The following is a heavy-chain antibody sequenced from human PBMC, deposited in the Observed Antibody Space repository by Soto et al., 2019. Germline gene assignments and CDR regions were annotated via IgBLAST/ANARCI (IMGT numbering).Heavy chain of an antibody. V-gene: IGHV4-59*08. J-gene: IGHJ4*02. CDR2: IYYSGSTNYHSGST. Sequence: SETLSLTCTVSGDSISSHYWNWIRQPPGKGLEWIGDIYYSGSTNYHSGSTNYNPSLKSRVTISLDTSKNQFSLRLSSVTAADTAVYFCARRIVATETFDYWGQGTLVTVSS. CDR3: ARRIVATETFDY. CDR1: GDSISSHY. D-gene: IGHD5-12*01.